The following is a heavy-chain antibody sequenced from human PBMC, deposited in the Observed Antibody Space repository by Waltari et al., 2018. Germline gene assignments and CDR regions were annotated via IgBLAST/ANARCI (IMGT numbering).Heavy chain of an antibody. CDR2: IDSSRTYI. CDR3: ARDLSFRMLSNY. V-gene: IGHV3-21*02. CDR1: GFTLPNYN. Sequence: EVQLGESGGGLVKPGGPLRPSCAASGFTLPNYNMNWVRQAPGKGLEWVSSIDSSRTYINYADSVKGRFTISRDDAKNLLYLQMDSLRAEDSAVYYCARDLSFRMLSNYWGQGTLVTVSS. J-gene: IGHJ4*02. D-gene: IGHD2-8*01.